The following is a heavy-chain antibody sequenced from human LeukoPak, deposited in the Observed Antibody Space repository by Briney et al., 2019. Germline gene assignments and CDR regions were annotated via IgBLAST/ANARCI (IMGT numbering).Heavy chain of an antibody. Sequence: SETLSLTCAVYGGSFSGYYWSWIRQPPGKGLEWIGEINHSGSTNYNPSLKSRVTISVDTSKNQFSLKLSSVTAADTAVYYCARGPILVVVPAAMKVDAFDIWAKGQWSPSLQ. CDR3: ARGPILVVVPAAMKVDAFDI. CDR1: GGSFSGYY. J-gene: IGHJ3*02. V-gene: IGHV4-34*01. D-gene: IGHD2-2*01. CDR2: INHSGST.